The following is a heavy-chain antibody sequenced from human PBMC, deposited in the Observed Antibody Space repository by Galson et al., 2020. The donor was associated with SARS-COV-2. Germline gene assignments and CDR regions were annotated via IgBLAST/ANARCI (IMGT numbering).Heavy chain of an antibody. CDR2: LSPTGGTS. CDR1: GFIFSDYA. J-gene: IGHJ4*02. CDR3: LAYSSTRHTY. D-gene: IGHD2-2*01. Sequence: LHGEYLKISCSESGFIFSDYAMHWVRQAPGEGLQYVSALSPTGGTSFYADSVTGRFTMSRDNSKNTFYLQMTGLRVEDTGFYYCLAYSSTRHTYWGQGTLVTVSS. V-gene: IGHV3-64D*09.